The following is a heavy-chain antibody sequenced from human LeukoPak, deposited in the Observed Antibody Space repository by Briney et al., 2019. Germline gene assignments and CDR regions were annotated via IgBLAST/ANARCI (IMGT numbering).Heavy chain of an antibody. Sequence: GGSLRLSCAASGFTFSSYSMNWVRQAPGKGLEWVSYISSSSSTIYYADSVKGRFTISRDNAKNSLYLQMNSLRAEDTAVYYCARDPYYYDSSGYYLSGAFDIWGQGTMVTVSS. D-gene: IGHD3-22*01. J-gene: IGHJ3*02. CDR3: ARDPYYYDSSGYYLSGAFDI. CDR2: ISSSSSTI. V-gene: IGHV3-48*04. CDR1: GFTFSSYS.